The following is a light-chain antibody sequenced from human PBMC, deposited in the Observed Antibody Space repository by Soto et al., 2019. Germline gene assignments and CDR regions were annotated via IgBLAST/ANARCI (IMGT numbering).Light chain of an antibody. J-gene: IGKJ1*01. CDR2: KAS. V-gene: IGKV1-5*03. CDR1: QSISSW. Sequence: DIHMTQSPSSLSASLGDRVTITFRASQSISSWLAWYQQKPGKAPKLLIYKASTLESGVPSNFSGSGSGTEFTLTISSLQSEDFAVYFCQQYADCPKTFGQGTKVDI. CDR3: QQYADCPKT.